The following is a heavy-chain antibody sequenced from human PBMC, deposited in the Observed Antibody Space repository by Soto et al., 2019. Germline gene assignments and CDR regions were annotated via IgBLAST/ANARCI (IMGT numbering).Heavy chain of an antibody. CDR2: ISGYNGNT. J-gene: IGHJ6*02. Sequence: QVQLVQSRGEVKKPGASVKVSCKTSGYSFTTYGISWVRQAPGQGLEWMGWISGYNGNTNYAQKLKGRLTTTRDTSTSTAYMELRRLTSDDTAVYYCAREGPAPYYYSGMAVWGQGSTVTVSS. CDR1: GYSFTTYG. CDR3: AREGPAPYYYSGMAV. V-gene: IGHV1-18*01.